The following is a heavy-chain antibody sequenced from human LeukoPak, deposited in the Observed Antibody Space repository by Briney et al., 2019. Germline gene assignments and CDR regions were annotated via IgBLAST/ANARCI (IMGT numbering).Heavy chain of an antibody. CDR2: ISYDGTNK. CDR1: GFTFSGHG. Sequence: PGRSLRLSCAASGFTFSGHGMQWVRQAPGRGLEWVALISYDGTNKYYADSVKGRFTISRDNAKNTLYLQMNSLRAEDTAQYYCARDRGHGRYWAFDIWGQGTMVTVSS. CDR3: ARDRGHGRYWAFDI. D-gene: IGHD1-26*01. V-gene: IGHV3-30*03. J-gene: IGHJ3*02.